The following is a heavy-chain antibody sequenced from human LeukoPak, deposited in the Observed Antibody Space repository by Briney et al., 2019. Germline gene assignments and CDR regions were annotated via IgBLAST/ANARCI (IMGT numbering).Heavy chain of an antibody. CDR3: ARAVAGGSDY. D-gene: IGHD6-19*01. Sequence: SETLFLTCTVSGGSISSSSYYWGWIRQPPGKGLEWIGSIYYSGSTYYNPSLKSRVTISVDTSKNQFSLKLSSVTAADTAVYYCARAVAGGSDYWGQGTLVTVSS. J-gene: IGHJ4*02. CDR2: IYYSGST. CDR1: GGSISSSSYY. V-gene: IGHV4-39*07.